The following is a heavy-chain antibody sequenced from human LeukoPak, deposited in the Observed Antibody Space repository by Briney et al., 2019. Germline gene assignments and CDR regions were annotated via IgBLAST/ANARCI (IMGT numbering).Heavy chain of an antibody. CDR1: GVIFSDYY. CDR2: ISGSGSNI. CDR3: ARCRYFYYYMDV. J-gene: IGHJ6*03. Sequence: GGSLRLSCAASGVIFSDYYMTWIRQAPGKGLEWVSHISGSGSNIYYADSVKGRFTISRYNAKNSLYLQMNSLRADDTAVYYCARCRYFYYYMDVWGKGTTVTVSS. V-gene: IGHV3-11*01.